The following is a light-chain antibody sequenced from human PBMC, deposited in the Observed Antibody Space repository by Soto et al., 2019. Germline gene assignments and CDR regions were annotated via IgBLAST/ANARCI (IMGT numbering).Light chain of an antibody. CDR3: QQRSIWLT. CDR2: DAS. CDR1: QSVSSY. Sequence: EIVLTQSPATLSLSPGERATLSCRASQSVSSYLAWYQQKPGQAPRLLIYDASNRATGIPARFSGSGSGTYFTLTSSSLEPEFVAFYYCQQRSIWLTFGGGTKVEIK. V-gene: IGKV3-11*01. J-gene: IGKJ4*01.